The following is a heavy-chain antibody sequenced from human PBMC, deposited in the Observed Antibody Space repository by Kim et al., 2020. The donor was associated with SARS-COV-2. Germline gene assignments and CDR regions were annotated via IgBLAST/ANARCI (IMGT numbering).Heavy chain of an antibody. Sequence: GGSLRLSCAASGFTFSSYAMSWVRQAPGKGLEWVSAISGSGGSTYYADSVKGRFTISRDNSKNTLYLQMNSLRAEDTAVYYCAKVDYRGGQLWLGGDYYGMDVWGQGTTVTVSS. J-gene: IGHJ6*02. CDR2: ISGSGGST. D-gene: IGHD5-18*01. CDR1: GFTFSSYA. CDR3: AKVDYRGGQLWLGGDYYGMDV. V-gene: IGHV3-23*01.